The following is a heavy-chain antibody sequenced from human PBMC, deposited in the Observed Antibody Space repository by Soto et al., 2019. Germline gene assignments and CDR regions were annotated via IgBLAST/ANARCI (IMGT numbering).Heavy chain of an antibody. J-gene: IGHJ6*02. CDR1: GFRFRSYA. V-gene: IGHV3-64D*06. Sequence: GGSLTLSCSASGFRFRSYAMHWVSRAPGKGLEYVAGIRCIGGDTLYADSVKGRFTICRDQPKNTVFLQMSSLRIEDTAVYYCVKGRSGEYYFDAMNVWGQETTVTV. D-gene: IGHD3-9*01. CDR2: IRCIGGDT. CDR3: VKGRSGEYYFDAMNV.